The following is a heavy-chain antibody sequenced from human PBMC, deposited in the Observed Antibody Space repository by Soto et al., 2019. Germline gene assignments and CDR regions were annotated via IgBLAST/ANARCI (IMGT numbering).Heavy chain of an antibody. CDR3: ARAESDYDILTGQLDY. V-gene: IGHV3-33*01. CDR1: GFTFSSYG. CDR2: IWYDGSNK. J-gene: IGHJ4*02. Sequence: SLRLSCAASGFTFSSYGMHWVRQAPGKGLEWVAVIWYDGSNKYYADSVKGRFTISRDNSKNTLYLQMNSLRAEDTAVYYCARAESDYDILTGQLDYWGQGTLVTVS. D-gene: IGHD3-9*01.